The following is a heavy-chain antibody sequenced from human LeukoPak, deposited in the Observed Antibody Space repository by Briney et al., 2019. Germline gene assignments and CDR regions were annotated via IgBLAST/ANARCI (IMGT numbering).Heavy chain of an antibody. CDR3: ARGSRPYYDFWSGYYRIFDY. CDR2: INPSGGST. J-gene: IGHJ4*02. V-gene: IGHV1-46*01. Sequence: ASVKVSCKASGYTFTSYYMHWVRQAPGQGLEWMGIINPSGGSTSYAQKFQGRVTMTRDTSTSTVYMELSSLRSEDTAVYYCARGSRPYYDFWSGYYRIFDYWGQGTLVTVSS. D-gene: IGHD3-3*01. CDR1: GYTFTSYY.